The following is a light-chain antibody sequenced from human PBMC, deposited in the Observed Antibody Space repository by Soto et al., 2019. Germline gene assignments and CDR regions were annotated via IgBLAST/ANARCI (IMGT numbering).Light chain of an antibody. CDR1: HNVRTF. V-gene: IGKV3-11*01. J-gene: IGKJ5*01. CDR2: DVS. CDR3: QQRSNWIR. Sequence: DIAVTQSPDILSLAPKEKATLSCRASHNVRTFLAWYLQIPGQALRLLTSDVSYRATGIPPRLSGSGSGTEFTLTISRLEHDDFAVYYCQQRSNWIRFGQATGPEIK.